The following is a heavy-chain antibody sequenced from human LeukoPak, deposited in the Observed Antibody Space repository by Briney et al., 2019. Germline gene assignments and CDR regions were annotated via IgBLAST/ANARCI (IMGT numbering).Heavy chain of an antibody. V-gene: IGHV3-23*01. CDR1: GFTFSNYA. J-gene: IGHJ4*02. CDR2: ISGSGGST. CDR3: AKLGWNDVIYYFDY. Sequence: GGSLRLPCAASGFTFSNYAMSWVRQAPGKGLEWVSAISGSGGSTYYADSVKGRFTISRDNSKNTLYLQMNSLRAEDTAVYYCAKLGWNDVIYYFDYWGQGTLVTVSS. D-gene: IGHD1-1*01.